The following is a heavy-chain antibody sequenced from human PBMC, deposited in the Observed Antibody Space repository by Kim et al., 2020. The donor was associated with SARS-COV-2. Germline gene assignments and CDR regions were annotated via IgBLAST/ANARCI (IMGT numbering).Heavy chain of an antibody. CDR1: RGSFSGYY. J-gene: IGHJ3*02. Sequence: SETLSLSCAVYRGSFSGYYWSWIRQPPGKGLEWIGEINHSGSTKYNPSLKSRVTISVDTSKNQFSLKLSSVTAADTAVYYCARLPPWGTGHAFDIWGRGTRVTVSS. V-gene: IGHV4-34*01. D-gene: IGHD1-1*01. CDR3: ARLPPWGTGHAFDI. CDR2: INHSGST.